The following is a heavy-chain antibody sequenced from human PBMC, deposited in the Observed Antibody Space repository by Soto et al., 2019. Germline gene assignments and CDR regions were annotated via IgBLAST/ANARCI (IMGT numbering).Heavy chain of an antibody. J-gene: IGHJ4*02. CDR2: IYYSGST. V-gene: IGHV4-59*01. CDR3: ARVCHLVDTLMVPTYYFDY. D-gene: IGHD5-18*01. CDR1: GGSISSYY. Sequence: SETLSLTCTVSGGSISSYYWSWIRQPPGKGLEWIGYIYYSGSTNYNPSLKSRVTISLDTSKNHFSLTLSSVTAADTAMYYCARVCHLVDTLMVPTYYFDYWGQGTQVTVSS.